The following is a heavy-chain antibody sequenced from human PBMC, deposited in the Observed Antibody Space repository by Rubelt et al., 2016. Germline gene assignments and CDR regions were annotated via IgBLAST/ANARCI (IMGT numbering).Heavy chain of an antibody. J-gene: IGHJ4*02. CDR1: GYTFTSYG. D-gene: IGHD4-17*01. CDR2: ISAYNGNT. V-gene: IGHV1-18*01. Sequence: QVQLVQSGAEVKKPGASVKVSCKASGYTFTSYGISWVRQAPGQGLEWMGWISAYNGNTNYAQKLQGRVTTTTGTSTSAAYMELRSLRSDDTAVYYCAIRQPDYGDLDFDYWGQGTLVTVSS. CDR3: AIRQPDYGDLDFDY.